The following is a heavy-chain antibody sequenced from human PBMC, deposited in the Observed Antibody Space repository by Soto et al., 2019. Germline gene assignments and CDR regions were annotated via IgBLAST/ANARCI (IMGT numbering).Heavy chain of an antibody. Sequence: ASVKVSCKASGYTFTGYYVHWVRQAPGQGLEWLGWINPIRGNTNYAQKFQSRVTMTRDTSISTAYMELTRLRSDDTAVYYCARVPGLEILGHWGQGTLVTVSS. V-gene: IGHV1-2*02. D-gene: IGHD1-1*01. CDR2: INPIRGNT. J-gene: IGHJ4*02. CDR1: GYTFTGYY. CDR3: ARVPGLEILGH.